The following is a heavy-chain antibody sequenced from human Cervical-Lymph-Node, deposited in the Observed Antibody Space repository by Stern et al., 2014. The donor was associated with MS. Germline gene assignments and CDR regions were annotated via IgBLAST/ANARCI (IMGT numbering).Heavy chain of an antibody. J-gene: IGHJ6*02. Sequence: QVQLVQSGGEVKKPGSSVKVSCNGSGGTFGNYAISWVRQAPGRGLEWMGRIIPFLGKVNNAQRFQGRVTITADKSTNTASMELSSLRSEDTAVYYCARDPHGANSLNYSDHGMDVWGQGTTVTVSS. D-gene: IGHD4-17*01. CDR1: GGTFGNYA. V-gene: IGHV1-69*09. CDR3: ARDPHGANSLNYSDHGMDV. CDR2: IIPFLGKV.